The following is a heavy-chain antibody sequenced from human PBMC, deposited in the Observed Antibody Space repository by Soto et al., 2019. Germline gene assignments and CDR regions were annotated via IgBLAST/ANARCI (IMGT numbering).Heavy chain of an antibody. J-gene: IGHJ3*02. V-gene: IGHV4-30-2*01. CDR3: ARTPDI. CDR2: IYYGST. CDR1: GGSISSSDYS. Sequence: QLQLQESGSGLLRPSQTLSLTCDVSGGSISSSDYSWSRIRQPPGKGLEWIGYIYYGSTYYNPSLKSRVTISVDRSKNQFSLKLSSVTAADTAVYYCARTPDIWGQGTMVTVSS.